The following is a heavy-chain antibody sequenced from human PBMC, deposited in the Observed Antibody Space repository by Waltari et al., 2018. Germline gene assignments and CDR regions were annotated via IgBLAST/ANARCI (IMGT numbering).Heavy chain of an antibody. V-gene: IGHV3-23*03. Sequence: EVQLLESGGGLVQPGGSLRLSCAASGFTFSSHAMSWVRQAPGKGLEWVSVIYRDSSTDYADSVKGRFIISRDNSKNTLYLQMNSLRAEDTAVYYCAKDPRGYDTSGYCLWGQGTLVTVSS. CDR1: GFTFSSHA. CDR3: AKDPRGYDTSGYCL. CDR2: IYRDSST. J-gene: IGHJ4*02. D-gene: IGHD3-22*01.